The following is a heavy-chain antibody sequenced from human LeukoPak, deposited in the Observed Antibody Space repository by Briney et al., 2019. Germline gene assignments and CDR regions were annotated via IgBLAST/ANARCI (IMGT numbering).Heavy chain of an antibody. J-gene: IGHJ4*02. CDR3: ARGPYSSNWYVDY. V-gene: IGHV3-48*03. D-gene: IGHD6-13*01. CDR1: GFTLTSYE. Sequence: GGSLRLPCAASGFTLTSYEMNWVRLAPGKGLEWISYISRTGNSIYYADSVKGRFTVSRDSAKNSLYLQMNSLRAEDTAVYYCARGPYSSNWYVDYWGQGTLVTVAS. CDR2: ISRTGNSI.